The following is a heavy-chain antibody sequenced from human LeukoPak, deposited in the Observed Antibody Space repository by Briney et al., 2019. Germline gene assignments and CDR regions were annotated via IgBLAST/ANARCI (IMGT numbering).Heavy chain of an antibody. CDR3: AKDAYEGNYYYYYGMDV. CDR1: GFTFSSYA. Sequence: GGSLRLSCAASGFTFSSYAMSWVRQAPGKGPEWVSAISGSGGSTYYADSVKGRFTISRDNSKNTLYLQMNSLRAEDTAVYYCAKDAYEGNYYYYYGMDVWGQGTTVTVPS. J-gene: IGHJ6*02. D-gene: IGHD5-12*01. CDR2: ISGSGGST. V-gene: IGHV3-23*01.